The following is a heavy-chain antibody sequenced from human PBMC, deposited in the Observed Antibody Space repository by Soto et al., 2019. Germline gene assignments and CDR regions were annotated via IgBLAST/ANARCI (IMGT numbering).Heavy chain of an antibody. J-gene: IGHJ4*02. CDR2: IYYSGST. CDR1: GGSISSGGYY. V-gene: IGHV4-31*03. Sequence: SETLSLTCTVSGGSISSGGYYWSWIRQHPGKGLEWIGYIYYSGSTYYNPSLKSRVTISVDTSKNQFSLKLSSVTAADTAVYYCARAEDFWSGYCYFDYWGQGTLVTVSS. D-gene: IGHD3-3*01. CDR3: ARAEDFWSGYCYFDY.